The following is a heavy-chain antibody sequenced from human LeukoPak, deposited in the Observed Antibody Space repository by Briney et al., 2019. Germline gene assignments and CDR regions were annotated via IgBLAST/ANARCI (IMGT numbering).Heavy chain of an antibody. CDR2: INHSGST. V-gene: IGHV4-34*01. Sequence: SETLSLTCAVYGGSFSGYYWSWIRQPPGKGLEWIGEINHSGSTNYNPSLKSRVTISVDTSKNQFSLKLSSVTAADTAVYYCARGLYVVAAIENWFGPWGQGTLVTVSS. CDR3: ARGLYVVAAIENWFGP. J-gene: IGHJ5*02. CDR1: GGSFSGYY. D-gene: IGHD2-15*01.